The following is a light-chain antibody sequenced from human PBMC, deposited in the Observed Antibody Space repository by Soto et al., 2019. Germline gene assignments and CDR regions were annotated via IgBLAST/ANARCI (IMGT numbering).Light chain of an antibody. J-gene: IGLJ3*02. CDR2: EVT. CDR3: YSFAGSNTWV. Sequence: QSAPTQPASVSGSPGQSITISCTGTSSYVGAYNFVSWYQHHPGQAPKLMIYEVTNRPSGVSHRFSGSKSGNTASLTISGLQAEDEADYYCYSFAGSNTWVFGGGTKLTVL. CDR1: SSYVGAYNF. V-gene: IGLV2-14*01.